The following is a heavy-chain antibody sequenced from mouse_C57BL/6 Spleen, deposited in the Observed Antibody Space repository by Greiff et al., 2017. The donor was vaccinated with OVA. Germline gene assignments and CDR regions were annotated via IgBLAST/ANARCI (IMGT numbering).Heavy chain of an antibody. CDR3: ARNYGPRYFDY. CDR1: GYSFTGYF. V-gene: IGHV1-20*01. D-gene: IGHD1-2*01. Sequence: VQLQQSGPELVKPGDSVRISCKASGYSFTGYFMNWVMQSHGKSLEWIGRINPYNGDTFYNQKFKGKATLTVDKSSSTAHMELRSLTSEDSAVYYCARNYGPRYFDYWGQGTTLTVSS. CDR2: INPYNGDT. J-gene: IGHJ2*01.